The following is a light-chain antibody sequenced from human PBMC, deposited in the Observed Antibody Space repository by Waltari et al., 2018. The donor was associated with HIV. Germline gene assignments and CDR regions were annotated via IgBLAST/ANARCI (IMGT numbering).Light chain of an antibody. CDR2: GAS. CDR3: QQYIGSPRT. V-gene: IGKV3-20*01. J-gene: IGKJ1*01. Sequence: EIALTPSPGTLSLSPGERATLSCRASQTIISTYLAWYQQKPGQAPRLLIYGASSRATGIPDRFSGSGSGTDFTLTISSLEPEDCAVYYCQQYIGSPRTFGQGTKVELK. CDR1: QTIISTY.